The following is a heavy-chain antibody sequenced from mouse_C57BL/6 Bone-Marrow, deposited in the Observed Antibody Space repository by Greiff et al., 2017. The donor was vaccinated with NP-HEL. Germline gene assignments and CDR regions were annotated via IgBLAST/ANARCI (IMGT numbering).Heavy chain of an antibody. J-gene: IGHJ2*01. V-gene: IGHV3-6*01. Sequence: EVQVVESGPGLVKPSQSLSLTCSVTGYSITSGYYWNWIRQFPGNKLEWMGYISYDGSNNYNPSLKNRISITRDTSKNQFFLKLNSVTTEDTATYYCASLDGYYVGFDYWGQGTTLTVSS. CDR2: ISYDGSN. D-gene: IGHD2-3*01. CDR3: ASLDGYYVGFDY. CDR1: GYSITSGYY.